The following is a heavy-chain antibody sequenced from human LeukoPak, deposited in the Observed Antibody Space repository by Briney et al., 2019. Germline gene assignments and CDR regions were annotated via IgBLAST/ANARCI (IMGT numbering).Heavy chain of an antibody. V-gene: IGHV3-23*01. CDR1: GFTFNTYA. Sequence: GGSLRLSCAASGFTFNTYAMSWVRQAPGKGLEWVSAISGSGGSTYYADSVKGRFTISRDNSKNTLYLQMNSLRAEDTAVYYGAKDLRSYYSIPDAFDIWGQGTMVTVSS. CDR3: AKDLRSYYSIPDAFDI. D-gene: IGHD1-26*01. CDR2: ISGSGGST. J-gene: IGHJ3*02.